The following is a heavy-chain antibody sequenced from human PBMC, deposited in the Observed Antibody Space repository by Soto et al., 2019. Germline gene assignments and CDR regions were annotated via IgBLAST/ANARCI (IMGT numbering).Heavy chain of an antibody. CDR3: ARDRPQDSSGYPTRAFFDY. J-gene: IGHJ4*02. Sequence: SETLSLTCTVSGGSISSYYWSWIRQPPGKGLEWIGYIYYSGSTNYNPSLKSRVTISVDTSKNQFSLKLSSVTAADTAVYYCARDRPQDSSGYPTRAFFDYWGQGTLVTVS. V-gene: IGHV4-59*12. CDR2: IYYSGST. D-gene: IGHD3-3*02. CDR1: GGSISSYY.